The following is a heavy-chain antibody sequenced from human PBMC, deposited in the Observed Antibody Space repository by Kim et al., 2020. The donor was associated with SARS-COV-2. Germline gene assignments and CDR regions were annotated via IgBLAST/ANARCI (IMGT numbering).Heavy chain of an antibody. CDR1: GFSLSSYW. V-gene: IGHV3-7*05. Sequence: GGSMRLSCAASGFSLSSYWMSWVRQAPGKGLEWVANIKPDGSDKYYVDSVTGRFTISRDNTKNSLYLQVNSLRAEDTAVYYCARGRYNSGCFPDYFDFWG. CDR2: IKPDGSDK. D-gene: IGHD6-19*01. CDR3: ARGRYNSGCFPDYFDF. J-gene: IGHJ4*01.